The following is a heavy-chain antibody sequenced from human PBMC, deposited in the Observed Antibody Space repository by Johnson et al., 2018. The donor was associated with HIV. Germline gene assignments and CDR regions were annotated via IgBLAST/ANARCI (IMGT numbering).Heavy chain of an antibody. Sequence: QVQLLESGGGVVQPGRSLRLSCAASGFTFSSYAMHWVRQAPGKGLEWVAVISYDGSNKYYADSVKGRFTISRDNSKNTLFLQMNSLRAEYTAVYYCARDLRWGSSLTHDAFDIWGQGTMVTVSS. CDR1: GFTFSSYA. D-gene: IGHD3-16*01. J-gene: IGHJ3*02. V-gene: IGHV3-30*04. CDR2: ISYDGSNK. CDR3: ARDLRWGSSLTHDAFDI.